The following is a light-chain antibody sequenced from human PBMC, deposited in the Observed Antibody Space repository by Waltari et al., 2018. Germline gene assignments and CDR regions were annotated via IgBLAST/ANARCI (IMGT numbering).Light chain of an antibody. CDR3: SSYTSSSTSGV. J-gene: IGLJ2*01. Sequence: QSALTQPASVSGSPGQSITISCTGTSSDVGGYNYVSWYQRHPGKAPKLMIYEVSNRPSGVSNRFSGSKSGNTASLTISGLQAEDEADYYCSSYTSSSTSGVFGGGTKLTVL. V-gene: IGLV2-14*01. CDR2: EVS. CDR1: SSDVGGYNY.